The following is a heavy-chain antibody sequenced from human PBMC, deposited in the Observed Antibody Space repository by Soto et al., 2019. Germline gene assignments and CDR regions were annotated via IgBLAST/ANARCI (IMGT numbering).Heavy chain of an antibody. CDR2: IWYDGSNK. Sequence: GGSLRLSCEASGFTFSGYGMHWVRQAPGKGLEWVAVIWYDGSNKYYADSVKGRFTISRDNSKNTLYLQMNSLRAEDTAVYYCARWAVAGTSTAFDIWGQGTMVTVSS. V-gene: IGHV3-33*01. D-gene: IGHD6-19*01. CDR3: ARWAVAGTSTAFDI. CDR1: GFTFSGYG. J-gene: IGHJ3*02.